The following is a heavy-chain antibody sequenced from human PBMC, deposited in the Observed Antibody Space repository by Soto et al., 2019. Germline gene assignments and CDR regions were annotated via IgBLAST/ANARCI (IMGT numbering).Heavy chain of an antibody. V-gene: IGHV3-30*18. Sequence: VAVISYDGSNKYYADSVKGRFTISRDNSKNTLYLQMNSLRAEGTAVYYCAKDSAVGFDYWGQGTLVTVSS. D-gene: IGHD6-19*01. CDR3: AKDSAVGFDY. J-gene: IGHJ4*02. CDR2: ISYDGSNK.